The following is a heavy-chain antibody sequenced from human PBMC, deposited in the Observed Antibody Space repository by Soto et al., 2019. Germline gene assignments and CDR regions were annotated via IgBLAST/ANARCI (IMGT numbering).Heavy chain of an antibody. Sequence: GSLRLSGAASGLSFSSYAMSWVRQAPGKGLEWVSAISGSGGSTYYADSVKGRFTISRDNSKNTLYLQMNSMRAEDTAVYYCAKEDRGGWSRVNYFDYWGQGTLVTVSS. CDR2: ISGSGGST. CDR3: AKEDRGGWSRVNYFDY. V-gene: IGHV3-23*01. D-gene: IGHD6-19*01. J-gene: IGHJ4*02. CDR1: GLSFSSYA.